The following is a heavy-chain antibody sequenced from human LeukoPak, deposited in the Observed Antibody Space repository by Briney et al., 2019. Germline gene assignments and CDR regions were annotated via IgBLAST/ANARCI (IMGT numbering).Heavy chain of an antibody. CDR3: ARDLYGRFDY. V-gene: IGHV3-53*01. CDR1: GFTVSSNY. Sequence: GGSLRLSCAASGFTVSSNYMSWVRQAPGKGLEWVSVIYSGGSTYYADSVKGRFTISGDNSMNTLYLQMNSLRAEDTAVYYCARDLYGRFDYWGQGTLVTASS. J-gene: IGHJ4*02. CDR2: IYSGGST. D-gene: IGHD4-17*01.